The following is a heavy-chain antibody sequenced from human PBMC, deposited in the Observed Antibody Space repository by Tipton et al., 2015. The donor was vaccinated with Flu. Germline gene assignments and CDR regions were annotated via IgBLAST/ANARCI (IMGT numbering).Heavy chain of an antibody. V-gene: IGHV4-39*07. CDR3: AREAAPTPGAGYQYES. J-gene: IGHJ5*02. Sequence: TLSLTCTVSGGSINSTTYYWGWVRQPPGKGLEWIGRIYTSGSTDYNPSLKGRVTMSVDTSRNQFSLRLSSVTAADTAVYFCAREAAPTPGAGYQYESWGQGKLVTVSS. D-gene: IGHD3-10*01. CDR2: IYTSGST. CDR1: GGSINSTTYY.